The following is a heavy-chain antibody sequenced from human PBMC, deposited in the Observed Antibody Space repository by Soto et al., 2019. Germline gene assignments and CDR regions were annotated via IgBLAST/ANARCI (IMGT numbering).Heavy chain of an antibody. CDR2: IDPSGGST. D-gene: IGHD1-26*01. CDR1: GYTFTASY. CDR3: ARDSGHYYRSDAFDK. Sequence: ASVKVSCKASGYTFTASYMHWVRQAPGQGLEWMGIIDPSGGSTSYSQKFQGRVTMTRDTSTSTVYMELNSLRSEDTAVFYCARDSGHYYRSDAFDKWGQGTMVTASS. V-gene: IGHV1-46*01. J-gene: IGHJ3*02.